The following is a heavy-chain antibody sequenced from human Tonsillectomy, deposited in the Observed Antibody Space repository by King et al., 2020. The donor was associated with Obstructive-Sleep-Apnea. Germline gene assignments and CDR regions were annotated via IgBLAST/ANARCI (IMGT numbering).Heavy chain of an antibody. CDR3: AYDSSGYAGFDY. CDR1: GGSISSSNW. D-gene: IGHD3-22*01. V-gene: IGHV4-4*02. Sequence: VQLQESGPGLVKPSGTLSLTSAVSGGSISSSNWWSWVGQPPGKGLEWIWGIYHSGSTNYNPSLQSRVTISVDKSKNQFSLKLSSVTAADTAVYYCAYDSSGYAGFDYWGQGTLVTVSS. J-gene: IGHJ4*02. CDR2: IYHSGST.